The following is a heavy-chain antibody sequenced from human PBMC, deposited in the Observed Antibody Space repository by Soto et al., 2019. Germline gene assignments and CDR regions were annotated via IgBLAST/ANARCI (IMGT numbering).Heavy chain of an antibody. CDR3: ASGGAGSGPFTWELPDH. D-gene: IGHD1-26*01. CDR2: ITPFNGDV. V-gene: IGHV1-45*02. J-gene: IGHJ4*02. CDR1: GNTFTYRY. Sequence: QMQLVQSGAEVKKTGSSVTVSCKALGNTFTYRYLHWVRQAPGQALAWMGGITPFNGDVHSAQKCRERVNFTGDRSINTAYMRVSGLRSEYTAMYYCASGGAGSGPFTWELPDHWGQGTLVTVSS.